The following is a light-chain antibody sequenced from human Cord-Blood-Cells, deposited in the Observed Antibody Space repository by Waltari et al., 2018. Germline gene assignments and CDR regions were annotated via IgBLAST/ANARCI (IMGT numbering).Light chain of an antibody. CDR3: NSRDSSGNHLV. J-gene: IGLJ2*01. CDR2: GKN. V-gene: IGLV3-19*01. Sequence: SSELTQDPAVSVALGQTVRITCQGDSLRSYYASWYQQKPGQAPVLVIYGKNNRPSGNPERFPGSRSRNPASLTIHGGQAEDEADYYCNSRDSSGNHLVFGGGTKLTVL. CDR1: SLRSYY.